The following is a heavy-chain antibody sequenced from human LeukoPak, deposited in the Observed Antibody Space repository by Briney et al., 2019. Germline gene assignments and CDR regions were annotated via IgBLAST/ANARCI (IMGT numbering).Heavy chain of an antibody. Sequence: SVKVSCKASGGTFSSYAISWVRQAPGQGLEWMGGIIPIFGTANYAQKFQGRVAITADESTSTAYMELSSLRSEDTAVYYCARDVYDSSSYDYWGQGTLVTVSS. D-gene: IGHD3-22*01. CDR1: GGTFSSYA. CDR2: IIPIFGTA. V-gene: IGHV1-69*13. J-gene: IGHJ4*02. CDR3: ARDVYDSSSYDY.